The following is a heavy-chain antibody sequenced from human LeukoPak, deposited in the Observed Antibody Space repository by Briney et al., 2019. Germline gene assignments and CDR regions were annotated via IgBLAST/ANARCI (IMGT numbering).Heavy chain of an antibody. CDR2: ISTNGDST. D-gene: IGHD5-12*01. V-gene: IGHV3-64D*09. CDR1: GFSFSSYV. Sequence: PGGSLRPSCSASGFSFSSYVMHWVRQAPGKGLEYVSAISTNGDSTYYADSVKGRFTISRDNSKNTLYLQMSSLRAEDTAVYYCPITLFSRVGYWGQGTLVTVSS. CDR3: PITLFSRVGY. J-gene: IGHJ4*02.